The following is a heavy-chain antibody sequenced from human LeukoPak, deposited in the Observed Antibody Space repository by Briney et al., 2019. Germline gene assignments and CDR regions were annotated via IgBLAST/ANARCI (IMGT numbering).Heavy chain of an antibody. Sequence: GGSLRLSCAASGLTFSSYGMHWVRQAPGKGLEWVAVIWYDGSNKYYADSVKGRFTISRDNSKNTLYLQMNSLRAEDTAVYYCARDPSLLSHYYYGMDVWGQGTTVTVSS. CDR1: GLTFSSYG. V-gene: IGHV3-33*01. CDR2: IWYDGSNK. CDR3: ARDPSLLSHYYYGMDV. J-gene: IGHJ6*02.